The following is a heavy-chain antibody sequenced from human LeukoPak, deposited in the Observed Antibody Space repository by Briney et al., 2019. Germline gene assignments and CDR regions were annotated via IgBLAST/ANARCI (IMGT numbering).Heavy chain of an antibody. CDR3: AKARGSSGWSSDAFDI. CDR2: ISGSGGST. J-gene: IGHJ3*02. D-gene: IGHD6-19*01. V-gene: IGHV3-23*01. Sequence: GGSLRLSCAASGFTFTNYAMTWVRQAPGKGLEWVSAISGSGGSTYYADSVKGRFTISRDNSKNTLYLQMNSLRAEDTAVYYCAKARGSSGWSSDAFDIWGQGTMVTVSS. CDR1: GFTFTNYA.